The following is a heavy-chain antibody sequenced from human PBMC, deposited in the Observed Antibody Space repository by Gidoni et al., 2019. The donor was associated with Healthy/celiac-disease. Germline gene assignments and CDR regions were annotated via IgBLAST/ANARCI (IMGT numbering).Heavy chain of an antibody. J-gene: IGHJ4*02. CDR2: ISGSGGST. D-gene: IGHD1-26*01. CDR1: GFTFSSYA. V-gene: IGHV3-23*01. Sequence: EVQLLESGGGLVQPGGSVRLSCAASGFTFSSYAMSWVRQAPGKGLEWVSAISGSGGSTYYADSVKGRFTISRDNSKNTLYLQMNSLSAEDTAVYYCAKSVGDTGLFDYWGQGTLVTVSS. CDR3: AKSVGDTGLFDY.